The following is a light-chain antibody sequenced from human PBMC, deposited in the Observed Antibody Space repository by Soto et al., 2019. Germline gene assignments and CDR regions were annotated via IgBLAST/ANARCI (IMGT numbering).Light chain of an antibody. J-gene: IGKJ4*01. V-gene: IGKV3-11*01. Sequence: EIVLTQSPAILSLSPGEKATLSCRASQSVSGSLGWYQQQPGQAPRLIIYDASVRATGIPARFSGSGSGTDFTLTISSLEPEDFAVYYCQEGTYWPAFGGGTKVEIK. CDR1: QSVSGS. CDR3: QEGTYWPA. CDR2: DAS.